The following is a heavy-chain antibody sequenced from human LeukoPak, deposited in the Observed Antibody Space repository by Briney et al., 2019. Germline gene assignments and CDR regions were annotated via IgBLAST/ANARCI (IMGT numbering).Heavy chain of an antibody. V-gene: IGHV1-18*01. CDR2: ISAYNGNT. Sequence: ASVKVSCKASGYTFTSYGISWVRQAPGQGPEWMGWISAYNGNTNYAQKLQGRVTMTTDTSTSTAYMELRSLRSDDTAVYYCAREDTALVIAYWGQEPWSPSPQ. J-gene: IGHJ4*01. D-gene: IGHD5-18*01. CDR1: GYTFTSYG. CDR3: AREDTALVIAY.